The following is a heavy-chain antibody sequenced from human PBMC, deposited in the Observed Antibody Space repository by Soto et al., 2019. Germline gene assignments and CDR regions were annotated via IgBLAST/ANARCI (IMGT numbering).Heavy chain of an antibody. Sequence: QVQLVQSGAEVKKPGASVRVSCKASGYTFTSYDINWVRQATGQGLEWMGWMNPNSGNTGYAQKFQGRVTMTRNTSITIAYMELSSLRSEDTAVYYCARAPQWGYSESYYCFDYWGQGTLVTVSS. D-gene: IGHD1-26*01. CDR3: ARAPQWGYSESYYCFDY. V-gene: IGHV1-8*01. CDR2: MNPNSGNT. J-gene: IGHJ4*02. CDR1: GYTFTSYD.